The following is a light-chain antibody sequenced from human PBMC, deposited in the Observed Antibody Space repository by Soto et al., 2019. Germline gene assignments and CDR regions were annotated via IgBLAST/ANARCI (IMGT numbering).Light chain of an antibody. CDR3: HQSYSVPLT. CDR1: QSISSY. Sequence: DIQMTQSPSSLSASVGDRVTIACRASQSISSYLNWYQQKPGKAPKLLIYAASSLQSGVPSRFSGGGSGTDFTLTISSLQPEDFATYYCHQSYSVPLTFGGGTKVEIK. J-gene: IGKJ4*01. CDR2: AAS. V-gene: IGKV1-39*01.